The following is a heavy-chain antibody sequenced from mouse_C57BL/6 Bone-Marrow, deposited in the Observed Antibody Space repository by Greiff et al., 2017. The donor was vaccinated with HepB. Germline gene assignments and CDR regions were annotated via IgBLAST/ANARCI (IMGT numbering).Heavy chain of an antibody. CDR1: GYAFSSSW. CDR3: ARGNSFSY. V-gene: IGHV1-82*01. D-gene: IGHD2-1*01. Sequence: QVQLQQSGPELVKPGASVKISCKASGYAFSSSWMNWVKQRPGKGLEWIGRIYPGDGDTNYNEKFKSKATLTVDTSSSTAYMQLSSLTSEDSAVYYCARGNSFSYWGQGTLVTVSA. J-gene: IGHJ3*01. CDR2: IYPGDGDT.